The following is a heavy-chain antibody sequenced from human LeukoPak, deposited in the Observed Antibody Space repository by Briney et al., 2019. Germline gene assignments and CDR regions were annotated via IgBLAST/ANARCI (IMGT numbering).Heavy chain of an antibody. CDR1: GGSITTFF. CDR3: AGSDGYNYSLDY. V-gene: IGHV4-59*01. J-gene: IGHJ4*02. D-gene: IGHD5-24*01. Sequence: SETLSLTCTVSGGSITTFFWSWIRRSPGKRLEWIGYVSYSGNTNPSLKSRVSMSLDTSKSQFSLELTSVTAADTAVYFCAGSDGYNYSLDYWGQGTLVTVSS. CDR2: VSYSGNT.